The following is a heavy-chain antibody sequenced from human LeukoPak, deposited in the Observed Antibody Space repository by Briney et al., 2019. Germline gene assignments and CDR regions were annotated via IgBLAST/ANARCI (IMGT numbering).Heavy chain of an antibody. D-gene: IGHD3-10*01. V-gene: IGHV1-8*01. CDR3: ARGRGTMVRGVIISDY. CDR1: GYTFTSYD. Sequence: ASVKVSCKASGYTFTSYDINWVRQATGQGLEWMGWMNPNSGNTGYAQKFQGRVTMTRNTSISTAYMELSSLRSEDTAVYYCARGRGTMVRGVIISDYWGQGTLVTVSS. J-gene: IGHJ4*02. CDR2: MNPNSGNT.